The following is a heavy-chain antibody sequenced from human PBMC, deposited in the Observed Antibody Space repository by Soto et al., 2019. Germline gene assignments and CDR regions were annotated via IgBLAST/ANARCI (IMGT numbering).Heavy chain of an antibody. CDR3: ARRCSSTSCSPDYYYYYGMDV. D-gene: IGHD2-2*01. CDR1: GDSVSSNSAA. J-gene: IGHJ6*01. Sequence: PSQTLSLTCAISGDSVSSNSAAWNWIRQSPSRGLEWLGRTYYRSKWYNDYAVSVKSRITINPDTFKNQFSLQLNSVTPEDTAVYYCARRCSSTSCSPDYYYYYGMDVWGQGTTVTVSS. V-gene: IGHV6-1*01. CDR2: TYYRSKWYN.